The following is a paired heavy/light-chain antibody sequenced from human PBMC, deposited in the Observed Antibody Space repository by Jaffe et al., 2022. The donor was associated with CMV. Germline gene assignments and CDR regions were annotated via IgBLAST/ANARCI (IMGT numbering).Light chain of an antibody. CDR3: CSYAGSSTGYV. CDR2: EVS. V-gene: IGLV2-23*02. J-gene: IGLJ1*01. CDR1: SSDVGSYNL. Sequence: QSALTQPASVSGSPGQSITISCTGTSSDVGSYNLVSWYQQHPGKAPKLMIYEVSKRPSGVSNRFSGSKSGNTASLTISGLQAEDEADYYCCSYAGSSTGYVFGTGTKVTVL.
Heavy chain of an antibody. V-gene: IGHV3-64D*06. CDR3: VKDSWELRLGTHFDY. J-gene: IGHJ4*02. CDR2: ISSNGGST. CDR1: GFTFSSYA. Sequence: EVQLVESGGGLVQPGGSLRLSCSASGFTFSSYAMHWVRQAPGKGLEYVSAISSNGGSTYYADSVKGRFTISRDNSKNTLYLQMSSLRAEDTAVYYCVKDSWELRLGTHFDYWGQGTLVTVSS. D-gene: IGHD1-26*01.